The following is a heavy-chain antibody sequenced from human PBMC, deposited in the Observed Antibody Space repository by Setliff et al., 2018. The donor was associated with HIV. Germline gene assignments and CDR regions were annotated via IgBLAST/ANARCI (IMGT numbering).Heavy chain of an antibody. J-gene: IGHJ4*02. CDR2: IYYSGST. D-gene: IGHD5-12*01. V-gene: IGHV4-59*01. CDR3: ARDEFHRATIRGAFDY. CDR1: GGSISSYY. Sequence: SETLSLTCTVSGGSISSYYWSWIRQPPGKGLEWIGYIYYSGSTNYNPSPKSRVTISIDKSKKQFSLKLSSVTAADTAVYYCARDEFHRATIRGAFDYWGQGTLVTVSS.